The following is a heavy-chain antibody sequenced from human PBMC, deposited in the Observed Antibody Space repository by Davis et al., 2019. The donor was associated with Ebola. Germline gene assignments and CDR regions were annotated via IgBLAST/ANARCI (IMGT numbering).Heavy chain of an antibody. D-gene: IGHD6-19*01. V-gene: IGHV1-8*01. Sequence: ASVKVSCKASGYTFTSYDINWVRQAPGQGLEWMGWMNPNSGNTSYAQKFQGRVTMTRNTSISTAYMELSSLRSEDTAVYYCARESSSGWYFDYWGQGTLVTVSS. J-gene: IGHJ4*02. CDR1: GYTFTSYD. CDR2: MNPNSGNT. CDR3: ARESSSGWYFDY.